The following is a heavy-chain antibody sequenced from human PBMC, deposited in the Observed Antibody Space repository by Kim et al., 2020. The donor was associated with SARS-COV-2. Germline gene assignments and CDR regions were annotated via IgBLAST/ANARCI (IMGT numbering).Heavy chain of an antibody. V-gene: IGHV1-46*01. Sequence: ASVKVSCKASGYTFTSYYMHWVRQAPGQGLEWMGIINPSGGSTSYAQKFQGRVTMTRDTSTSTVYMELSSLRYEDRAVYYCARGWNDDGYGMDVWGQGTTDTVSS. CDR1: GYTFTSYY. CDR3: ARGWNDDGYGMDV. D-gene: IGHD1-1*01. CDR2: INPSGGST. J-gene: IGHJ6*02.